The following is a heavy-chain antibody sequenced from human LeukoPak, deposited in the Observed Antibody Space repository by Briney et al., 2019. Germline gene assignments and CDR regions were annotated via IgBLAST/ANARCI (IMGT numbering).Heavy chain of an antibody. V-gene: IGHV3-13*01. D-gene: IGHD3-22*01. CDR3: GKHDSSSYY. CDR1: GFVFSTYD. J-gene: IGHJ4*02. CDR2: IGSAGDT. Sequence: TGGSLRLSCAASGFVFSTYDMHWVRQAPGKGLEWVSFIGSAGDTYYPGSVKGRFTISRDNSKNTLFLQMNSLRAEDTAVYYCGKHDSSSYYWGQGTLVTVSS.